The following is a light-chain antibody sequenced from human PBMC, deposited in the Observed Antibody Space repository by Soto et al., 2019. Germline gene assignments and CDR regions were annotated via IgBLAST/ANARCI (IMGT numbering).Light chain of an antibody. CDR3: QHLNNYPAIT. J-gene: IGKJ5*01. Sequence: DIQLTQSPSFLSASVRDRVTITCRASQGIGSYLAWYQQRPGKAPKLLIYAASTLQSGVPPRFSGSGSGTEFTLTISSLQPEDSATYYCQHLNNYPAITFGQGTRLEIK. CDR2: AAS. CDR1: QGIGSY. V-gene: IGKV1-9*01.